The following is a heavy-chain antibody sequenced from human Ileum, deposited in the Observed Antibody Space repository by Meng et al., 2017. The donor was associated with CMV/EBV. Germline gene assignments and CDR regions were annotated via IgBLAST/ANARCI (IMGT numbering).Heavy chain of an antibody. D-gene: IGHD3-3*02. CDR1: GGSTTDY. CDR2: ISYSGTT. Sequence: LQLHEAGPGLVKPSETLSLTCSVSGGSTTDYWGWIRQPPGKGLEWIGSISYSGTTYYNPSLKSRLTVSLDTSKTQFSLMLTSVTAADTAVYYCARDMSIRWIYYWGQGTLVTVSS. CDR3: ARDMSIRWIYY. V-gene: IGHV4-39*07. J-gene: IGHJ4*02.